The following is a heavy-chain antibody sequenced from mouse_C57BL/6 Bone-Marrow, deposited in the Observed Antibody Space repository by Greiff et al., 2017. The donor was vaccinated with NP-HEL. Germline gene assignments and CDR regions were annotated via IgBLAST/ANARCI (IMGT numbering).Heavy chain of an antibody. Sequence: QVQLKESGPELVKPGASVKISCKASGYAFSSSWMNWVKQRPGKGLEWIGRIYPGDGDTNYNGKFKGKATLTADKSSSTAYMQLSSLTSEDSAVYFCARNTTAYYYAMDYWGQGTSVTVSS. V-gene: IGHV1-82*01. J-gene: IGHJ4*01. D-gene: IGHD1-2*01. CDR1: GYAFSSSW. CDR3: ARNTTAYYYAMDY. CDR2: IYPGDGDT.